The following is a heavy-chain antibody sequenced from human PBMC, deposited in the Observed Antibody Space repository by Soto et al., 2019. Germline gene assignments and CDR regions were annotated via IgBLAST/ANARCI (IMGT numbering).Heavy chain of an antibody. V-gene: IGHV4-38-2*02. Sequence: SETLSLTCDVSGYSMTSGFYWVWIRQTPGKGLEWIGSVYHSGATYYNPSLQSRVSISVDTSKSQFSLKLISATAADTGTYYCARERSFARPAGWFEPWGQGTQVTVSS. CDR1: GYSMTSGFY. J-gene: IGHJ5*02. D-gene: IGHD6-13*01. CDR3: ARERSFARPAGWFEP. CDR2: VYHSGAT.